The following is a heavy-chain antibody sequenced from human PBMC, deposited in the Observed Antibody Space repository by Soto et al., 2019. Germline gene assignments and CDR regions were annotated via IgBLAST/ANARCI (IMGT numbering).Heavy chain of an antibody. CDR2: IYYSGST. CDR3: ASLPIAVAGTGRAY. CDR1: GGSISSSSYY. V-gene: IGHV4-39*01. D-gene: IGHD6-19*01. J-gene: IGHJ4*02. Sequence: QLQLQESGPGLVKPSETLSLTCTVSGGSISSSSYYWGWIRQPPGKGLEWIGSIYYSGSTYYNPSLKSRVPISVDTSKNQFSLKLSSVTAADTAVYYCASLPIAVAGTGRAYWGQGTLVTVSS.